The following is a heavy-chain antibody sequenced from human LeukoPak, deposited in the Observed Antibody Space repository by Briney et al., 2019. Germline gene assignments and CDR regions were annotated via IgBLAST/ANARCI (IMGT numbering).Heavy chain of an antibody. D-gene: IGHD3-9*01. CDR2: ISGSGGST. CDR3: ARVAHFDRGMDV. J-gene: IGHJ6*02. Sequence: GGSLRLSCAASGFTFSSYAMHWVRQAPGKGLEWVSAISGSGGSTYYADAVKGRFVISRDNTKKTLDLEMNSLGAEDTAVYFCARVAHFDRGMDVWGQGTTVIVSS. CDR1: GFTFSSYA. V-gene: IGHV3-23*01.